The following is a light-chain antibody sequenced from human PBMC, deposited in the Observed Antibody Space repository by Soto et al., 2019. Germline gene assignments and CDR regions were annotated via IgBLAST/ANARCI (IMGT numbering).Light chain of an antibody. CDR3: QQYSNWPIT. CDR1: QSVSSN. V-gene: IGKV3-15*01. CDR2: GAS. Sequence: EIVMTQSPATLSVSPGERATLSCRASQSVSSNLAWYQQKPGQAPGLLIYGASTRATVIPARFSGSGSGTEFTLTICSLQSEDFAVYDCQQYSNWPITFGPGTKVDIK. J-gene: IGKJ3*01.